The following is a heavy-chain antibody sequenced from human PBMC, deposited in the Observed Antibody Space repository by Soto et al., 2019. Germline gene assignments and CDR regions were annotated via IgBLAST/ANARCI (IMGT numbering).Heavy chain of an antibody. D-gene: IGHD6-19*01. J-gene: IGHJ4*02. V-gene: IGHV4-31*11. CDR3: ARDWGSSGWPN. CDR2: IYFTGST. CDR1: GHSLSSWCDY. Sequence: SETLSLTCAVSGHSLSSWCDYWSWIRQHPGKVLEWVGYIYFTGSTLYNPSLKSRLAMSLDTSKNQCSLRLSSVTAADTAVDFCARDWGSSGWPNWGQGTLVTVSS.